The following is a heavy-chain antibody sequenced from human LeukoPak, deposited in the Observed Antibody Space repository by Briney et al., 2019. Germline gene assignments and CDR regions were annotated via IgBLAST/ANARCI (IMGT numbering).Heavy chain of an antibody. CDR2: INHSGST. V-gene: IGHV4-34*01. Sequence: SETLSLTCAVYGGSFSGYYWSWIRQPPGKGLEWIGEINHSGSTNYNPSLKSRVTISVDTSKNQFSLKLSSVTAADTAVYYCARRMTTATAGYSYYMDVWAKGTTVTVSS. D-gene: IGHD4-11*01. J-gene: IGHJ6*03. CDR3: ARRMTTATAGYSYYMDV. CDR1: GGSFSGYY.